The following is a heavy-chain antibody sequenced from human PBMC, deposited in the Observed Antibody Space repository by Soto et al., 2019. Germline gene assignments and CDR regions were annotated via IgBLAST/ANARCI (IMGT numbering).Heavy chain of an antibody. J-gene: IGHJ4*02. CDR3: AREILIFGVVAGQGAFDY. Sequence: QVQLVESGGGVVQPGRSLRLSCAASGFTFSSYGMHWVRQAPGKGLEWVAVIWYDGSNKYYADSVKGRFTISRDNSKNTLYLKMNSLRAEDTAVYYCAREILIFGVVAGQGAFDYWGQGTLVTVSS. CDR1: GFTFSSYG. V-gene: IGHV3-33*01. D-gene: IGHD3-3*01. CDR2: IWYDGSNK.